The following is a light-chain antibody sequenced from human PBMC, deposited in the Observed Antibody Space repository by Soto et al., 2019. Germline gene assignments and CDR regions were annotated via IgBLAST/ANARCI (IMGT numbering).Light chain of an antibody. CDR1: QSVSSN. CDR3: QQYNNWPPT. V-gene: IGKV3-15*01. CDR2: GSS. J-gene: IGKJ1*01. Sequence: EIVMTQSPAPLSVSPGERATLSCRTSQSVSSNVAWYQQKPGQAPRLLIYGSSTRAAGTPATFSGSGSGTESTLTNSRLLSEDFAVDYCQQYNNWPPTFGQRTKVVIK.